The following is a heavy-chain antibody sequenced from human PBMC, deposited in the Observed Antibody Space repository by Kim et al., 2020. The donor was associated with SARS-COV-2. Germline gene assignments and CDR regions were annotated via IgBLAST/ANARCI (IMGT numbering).Heavy chain of an antibody. CDR2: IYYSGST. D-gene: IGHD5-18*01. Sequence: SETLSLTCTVSGGSISSSSYYWGWIRQPPGKGLEWIGSIYYSGSTYYNPSLKSRVTISVDTSKNQFSLKLSSVTAADTAVYYCARDFGPTWIQLSPNRGENYFDYWGQGTLVTVSS. CDR1: GGSISSSSYY. V-gene: IGHV4-39*07. CDR3: ARDFGPTWIQLSPNRGENYFDY. J-gene: IGHJ4*02.